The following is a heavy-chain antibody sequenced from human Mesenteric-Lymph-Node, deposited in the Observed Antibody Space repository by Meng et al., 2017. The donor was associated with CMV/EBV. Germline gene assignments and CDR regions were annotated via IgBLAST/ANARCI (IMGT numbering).Heavy chain of an antibody. CDR1: GGSIRSGDYY. D-gene: IGHD6-13*01. J-gene: IGHJ5*02. CDR2: IYYSGST. Sequence: SGGSIRSGDYYWSWIRQPPGKGLEWIGYIYYSGSTYYNPSLKSRVTISVDTSKNQFSLKLSSVTAADTAVYYCARCIAAAGGGWFDPWGQGTLVTVSS. CDR3: ARCIAAAGGGWFDP. V-gene: IGHV4-30-4*08.